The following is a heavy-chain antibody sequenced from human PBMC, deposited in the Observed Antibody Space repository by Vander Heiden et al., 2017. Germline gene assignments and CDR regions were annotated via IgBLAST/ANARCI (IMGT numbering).Heavy chain of an antibody. CDR1: GGSISSGGYY. D-gene: IGHD5-18*01. Sequence: QVQLQESGPGLVKPSQTLSLTCTVSGGSISSGGYYWSWIRQLPGKGLEWIGYIYYSGSTYYSPSLKSRVTISVDASKNQFSLKLSSVTAADTAVFYCARGAYSYGGQVGAFDIWGRGTMVTVSS. V-gene: IGHV4-31*03. J-gene: IGHJ3*02. CDR3: ARGAYSYGGQVGAFDI. CDR2: IYYSGST.